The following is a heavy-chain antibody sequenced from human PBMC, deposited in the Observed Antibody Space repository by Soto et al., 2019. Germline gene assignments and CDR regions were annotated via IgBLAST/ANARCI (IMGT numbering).Heavy chain of an antibody. V-gene: IGHV3-48*02. CDR3: ARDYYYDSSGYYWTQPSFFDY. CDR1: GFTFSSYS. D-gene: IGHD3-22*01. CDR2: ISSSSSTI. J-gene: IGHJ4*02. Sequence: EVPLVESGGGLVQPGGSLRLSCAASGFTFSSYSMNWVRQAPGKGLEWVSYISSSSSTIYYADSVKGRFTISRDNAKNSLYLQMNSLRDEDTAVYYCARDYYYDSSGYYWTQPSFFDYWGQGTLVTVSS.